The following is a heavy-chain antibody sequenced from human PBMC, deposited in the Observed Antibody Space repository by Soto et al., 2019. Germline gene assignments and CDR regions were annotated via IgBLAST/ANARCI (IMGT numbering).Heavy chain of an antibody. V-gene: IGHV4-59*08. CDR3: ARHVVPAANYFDY. CDR2: IYYSGST. J-gene: IGHJ4*02. CDR1: GGSISNYY. Sequence: TSESLSLTCTVSGGSISNYYWSWIRQPPGKGLEWIAYIYYSGSTNYNPSLKSRVTISLDTSKNHFSLKLSSVTAADTAVYYCARHVVPAANYFDYWGQGTLVTVS. D-gene: IGHD2-2*01.